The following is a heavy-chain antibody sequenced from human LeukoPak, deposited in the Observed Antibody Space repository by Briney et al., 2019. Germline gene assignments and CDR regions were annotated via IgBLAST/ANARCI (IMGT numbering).Heavy chain of an antibody. CDR1: GFTVDTYW. CDR3: ARDTADIVATLSIGYYYYYGMDV. CDR2: IKEDGTRK. Sequence: GGSLRLSCVASGFTVDTYWMSWVRQAPGKGLDWVAHIKEDGTRKYYVDSVRGRFTISRDNAKNSLYLQMNSLRAEDTAVYYCARDTADIVATLSIGYYYYYGMDVWGQGTTVTVSS. V-gene: IGHV3-7*01. J-gene: IGHJ6*02. D-gene: IGHD5-12*01.